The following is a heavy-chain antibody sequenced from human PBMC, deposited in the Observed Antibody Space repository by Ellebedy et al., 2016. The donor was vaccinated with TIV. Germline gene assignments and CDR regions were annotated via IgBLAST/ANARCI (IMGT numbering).Heavy chain of an antibody. CDR1: GGTFSSYA. CDR3: ARDGAGLGASIGYYYGMDV. V-gene: IGHV1-69*06. CDR2: IIPIFGTA. J-gene: IGHJ6*02. Sequence: SVKVSCXASGGTFSSYAISWVRQAPGQGLEWMGGIIPIFGTANYAQKFQGRVTITADKSTSTAYMELSSLRSEDTAVYYCARDGAGLGASIGYYYGMDVWGQGTTVTVSS. D-gene: IGHD1-26*01.